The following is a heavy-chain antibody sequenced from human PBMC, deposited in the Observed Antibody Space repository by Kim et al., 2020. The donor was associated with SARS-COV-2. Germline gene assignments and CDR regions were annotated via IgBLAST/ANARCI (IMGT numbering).Heavy chain of an antibody. CDR3: ARVGYCSSTSCYPSYYFDY. D-gene: IGHD2-2*01. J-gene: IGHJ4*02. CDR1: GGSISSSSYY. V-gene: IGHV4-39*01. Sequence: SETLSLTCTVSGGSISSSSYYWGWIRQPPGKGLEWIGSIYYSGSTYYNPSLKSRVTISVDTSKNQFSLKLSSVTAADTAVYYCARVGYCSSTSCYPSYYFDYWGQGTLVTVSS. CDR2: IYYSGST.